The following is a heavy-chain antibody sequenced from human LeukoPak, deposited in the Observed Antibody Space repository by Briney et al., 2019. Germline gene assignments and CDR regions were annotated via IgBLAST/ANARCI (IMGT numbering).Heavy chain of an antibody. Sequence: GASVKVSCKASGYTFTSYDINWVRQATGQGLEWMGWMNPNSGNTGYAQKFQGRVTMTRNTSISTAHMELSSLRSEDTAVYYCAREWIRRGGFDPWGQGTLVTVSS. V-gene: IGHV1-8*01. CDR1: GYTFTSYD. CDR3: AREWIRRGGFDP. D-gene: IGHD5-12*01. CDR2: MNPNSGNT. J-gene: IGHJ5*02.